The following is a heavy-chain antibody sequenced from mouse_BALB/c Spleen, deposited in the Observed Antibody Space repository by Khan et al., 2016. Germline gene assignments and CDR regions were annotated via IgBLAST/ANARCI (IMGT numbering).Heavy chain of an antibody. CDR1: GFSLTSYG. D-gene: IGHD1-2*01. V-gene: IGHV2-9*02. Sequence: QVQLKESGPGLVAPSQSLSITCTVSGFSLTSYGVHWVRQPPGKGLEWLGVIWAGGSTNYNSALMSRLSISKDNSKSQVFLKMNRLQTNDTAMYYCARGHYYGYAMDYWGQGTSVTVSS. CDR3: ARGHYYGYAMDY. J-gene: IGHJ4*01. CDR2: IWAGGST.